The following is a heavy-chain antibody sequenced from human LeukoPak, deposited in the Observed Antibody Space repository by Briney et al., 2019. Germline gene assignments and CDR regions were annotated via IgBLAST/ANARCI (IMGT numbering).Heavy chain of an antibody. V-gene: IGHV4-59*01. CDR1: GGSISSYY. Sequence: SETLSLTCTVSGGSISSYYWSWIRQPPGKGLEWIGYIYYSGSTNYNPSLKSRVTISVDTSKNQFSLKLSSVTAADTAVYYCARDMVGAGWIDPWGQGTLVTVSS. D-gene: IGHD3-10*01. J-gene: IGHJ5*02. CDR3: ARDMVGAGWIDP. CDR2: IYYSGST.